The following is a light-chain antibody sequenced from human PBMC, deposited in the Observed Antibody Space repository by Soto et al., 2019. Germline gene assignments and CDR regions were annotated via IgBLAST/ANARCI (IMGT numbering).Light chain of an antibody. V-gene: IGKV1-5*03. Sequence: DIQMTQSPSTLSASVGDRVTITCRASQSISYWLAWYQQRPGKAPRLLIYKASSLQSGVPSRFSGSGSGTECTLTISSLQPDDFATYFCLQYNYYPLTFGGGTKVEI. CDR3: LQYNYYPLT. CDR1: QSISYW. CDR2: KAS. J-gene: IGKJ4*01.